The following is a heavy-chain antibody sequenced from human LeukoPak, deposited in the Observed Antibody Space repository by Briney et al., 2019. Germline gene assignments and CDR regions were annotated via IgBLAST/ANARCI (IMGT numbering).Heavy chain of an antibody. D-gene: IGHD3-10*01. J-gene: IGHJ6*03. Sequence: GGSLRLSCAASGFTFSSYSMNWVRQAPGKGLEWVSSISSSSSYIYYADSVKGRFTISGDNAKDSLYLQMNSLRAEDTAVYYCARDLARFGELSGYMDVWGKGTTVTVSS. CDR1: GFTFSSYS. CDR2: ISSSSSYI. V-gene: IGHV3-21*01. CDR3: ARDLARFGELSGYMDV.